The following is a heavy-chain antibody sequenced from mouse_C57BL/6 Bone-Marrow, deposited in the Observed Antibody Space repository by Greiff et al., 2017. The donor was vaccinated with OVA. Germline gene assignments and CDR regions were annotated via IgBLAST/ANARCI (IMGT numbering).Heavy chain of an antibody. Sequence: EVQLQQSGTVLARPGASVKMSCKTSGYTFTSYWMHWVKQRPGQGLEWIGAIYPGNSDTSYNQKFKGQAKLTAVTSASTAYLEHSSLTNEDSAVYYCTRRADSSGYIRFAYWGQGTLVTVSA. J-gene: IGHJ3*01. CDR2: IYPGNSDT. V-gene: IGHV1-5*01. CDR3: TRRADSSGYIRFAY. D-gene: IGHD3-2*02. CDR1: GYTFTSYW.